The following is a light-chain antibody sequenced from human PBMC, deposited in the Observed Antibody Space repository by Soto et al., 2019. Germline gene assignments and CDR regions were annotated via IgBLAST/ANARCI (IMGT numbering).Light chain of an antibody. CDR2: AAS. Sequence: EIVLTQSPGTLSLSPGERATLSCRASQSLTGSYLTWYQQKPGQAPRLLIYAASYRATGVSDRFSGSGSGTDVTLTINGVEPEDFAGYYCQHYGNSLTFGGGTKVEIK. V-gene: IGKV3-20*01. CDR1: QSLTGSY. CDR3: QHYGNSLT. J-gene: IGKJ4*01.